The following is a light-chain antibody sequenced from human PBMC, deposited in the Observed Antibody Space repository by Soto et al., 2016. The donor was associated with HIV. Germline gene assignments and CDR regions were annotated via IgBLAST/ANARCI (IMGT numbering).Light chain of an antibody. CDR3: QQYYSTPL. CDR2: AAS. V-gene: IGKV1-NL1*01. CDR1: QGISNS. J-gene: IGKJ4*01. Sequence: DIQMTQSPSSLPASVGDRVTITCRASQGISNSLAWYQQKPGKAPKLLLYAASRLESGVPSRFSGSGSGTDYTLTISSLQPEDFATYYCQQYYSTPLFGGGTKVEIK.